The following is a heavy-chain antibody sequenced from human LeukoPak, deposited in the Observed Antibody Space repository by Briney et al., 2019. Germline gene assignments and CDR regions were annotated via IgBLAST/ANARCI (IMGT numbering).Heavy chain of an antibody. D-gene: IGHD4-17*01. CDR2: ISSSSSYI. V-gene: IGHV3-21*01. J-gene: IGHJ1*01. Sequence: GGSLRLSCAASGFTFSSYSMNWVRQAPGKGLEWVSSISSSSSYIYYADSVKGRFTISRDNAKNSLYLQMNSLRAEDTAVYYCARGLRVYGDDRAEYFQHWGQGTLVTVSS. CDR3: ARGLRVYGDDRAEYFQH. CDR1: GFTFSSYS.